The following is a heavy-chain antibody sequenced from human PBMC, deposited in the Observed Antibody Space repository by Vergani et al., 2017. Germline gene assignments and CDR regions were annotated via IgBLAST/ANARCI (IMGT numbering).Heavy chain of an antibody. Sequence: QLQLQESGPGLVKPSETLSLTCTVSGGSISSSSYYWGWIRQPPGKGLEWIGSIYYSGSTNYNPSLKSRVTISVDTSKNQFSLKLSSVTAADTAVYYCASGISGYQPLDYWGQGTLVTVSS. CDR3: ASGISGYQPLDY. J-gene: IGHJ4*02. D-gene: IGHD3-22*01. CDR1: GGSISSSSYY. V-gene: IGHV4-39*07. CDR2: IYYSGST.